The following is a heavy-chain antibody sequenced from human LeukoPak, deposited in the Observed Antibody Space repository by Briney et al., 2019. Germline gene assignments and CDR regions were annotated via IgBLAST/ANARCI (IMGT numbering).Heavy chain of an antibody. Sequence: SETLSLTCSASGYSISSGSYWGWIRQPPGKGLEWIGSIHHSGSTYYNPSLKSRVTISVDTSKNHFSLKLTSVTAADTAVYYCARAFGVVIYFDYWGQGALVTVSS. D-gene: IGHD3-3*01. CDR2: IHHSGST. CDR1: GYSISSGSY. V-gene: IGHV4-38-2*02. J-gene: IGHJ4*02. CDR3: ARAFGVVIYFDY.